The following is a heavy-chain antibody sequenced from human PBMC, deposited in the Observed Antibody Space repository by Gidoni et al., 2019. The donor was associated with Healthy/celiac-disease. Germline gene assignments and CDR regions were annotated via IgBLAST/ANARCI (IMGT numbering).Heavy chain of an antibody. Sequence: QLQLQEAGPGLVKPAATPSLTCTVAGGSISSSSYYWGWIRQPPGTGLEWIGSSDYSGRTYYHPSLKSRVTISVDTSKNQFSLTLSSVTAADTAVSYCARHPDIDYWGQGTLVTVSS. CDR1: GGSISSSSYY. CDR2: SDYSGRT. CDR3: ARHPDIDY. J-gene: IGHJ4*02. V-gene: IGHV4-39*01.